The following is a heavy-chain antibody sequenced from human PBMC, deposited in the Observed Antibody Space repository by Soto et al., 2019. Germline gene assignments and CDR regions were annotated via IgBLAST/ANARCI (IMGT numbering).Heavy chain of an antibody. CDR1: GGSISSYY. CDR2: IYYSGST. CDR3: ARQETYGDYPYFDY. D-gene: IGHD4-17*01. J-gene: IGHJ4*02. V-gene: IGHV4-59*08. Sequence: SETLSLTCTVSGGSISSYYWSWIRQPPGKGLEWIGYIYYSGSTNYNPSLKSRVTISVDTSKNQFSLKLSSVTAADTAVYYCARQETYGDYPYFDYWGQGTLVTVSS.